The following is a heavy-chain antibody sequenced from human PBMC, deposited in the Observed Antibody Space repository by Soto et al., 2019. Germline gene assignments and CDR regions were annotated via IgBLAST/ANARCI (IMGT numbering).Heavy chain of an antibody. D-gene: IGHD4-17*01. V-gene: IGHV3-21*01. CDR3: ARVAVTTDAFDI. Sequence: EVQLVESGGGLVKLGGSLRLSCAASGFTFSSYSMNWVRQAPGKGLEWVSSISSSSSYIYYADSVKGRFTISRDNAKNSLYLQMNSLRAEDTAVYYCARVAVTTDAFDIRGQGTMVTVS. J-gene: IGHJ3*02. CDR1: GFTFSSYS. CDR2: ISSSSSYI.